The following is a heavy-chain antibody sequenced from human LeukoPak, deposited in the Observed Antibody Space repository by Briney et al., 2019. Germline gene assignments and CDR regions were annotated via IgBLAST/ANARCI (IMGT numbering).Heavy chain of an antibody. V-gene: IGHV4-30-4*07. CDR1: GGSISSGGYS. CDR3: ARWAKGSGSYYRYYFDY. J-gene: IGHJ4*02. Sequence: SETLSLTCAVSGGSISSGGYSWSWIRQPPGRGLEWIGYIYYSGSTYYNPSLKSRVTISVDTSKNQFSLKLSSVTAADTAVYYCARWAKGSGSYYRYYFDYWGQGTLVIVSS. D-gene: IGHD3-10*01. CDR2: IYYSGST.